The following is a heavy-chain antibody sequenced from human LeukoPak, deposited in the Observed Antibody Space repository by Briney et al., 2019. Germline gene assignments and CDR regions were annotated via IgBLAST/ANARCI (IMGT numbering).Heavy chain of an antibody. Sequence: SETLSLTCTVSGGSISSSVYYWAWIRQPPGKGLEWIGSIYYSGTTHYSPSLESRVTISVDTSKNQFSLKLASVTAADTAIYYCAKGAGGFSYYNWFDPWGQGTLVTVSS. CDR1: GGSISSSVYY. CDR3: AKGAGGFSYYNWFDP. J-gene: IGHJ5*02. V-gene: IGHV4-39*07. D-gene: IGHD5-18*01. CDR2: IYYSGTT.